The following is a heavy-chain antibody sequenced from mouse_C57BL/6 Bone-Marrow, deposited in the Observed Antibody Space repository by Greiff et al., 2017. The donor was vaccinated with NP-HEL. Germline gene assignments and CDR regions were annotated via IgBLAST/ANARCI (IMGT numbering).Heavy chain of an antibody. CDR1: GYTFTDYY. CDR3: ARSEAY. Sequence: QVQLQQSGAELVRPGASVKLSCKASGYTFTDYYINWVKQRPGQGLEWIARIYPGSGNTYYNEKFKGKATLTAEKSSSTAYMQLSSLTSEDSAVYFCARSEAYWGQGTTLTVSS. J-gene: IGHJ2*01. CDR2: IYPGSGNT. V-gene: IGHV1-76*01.